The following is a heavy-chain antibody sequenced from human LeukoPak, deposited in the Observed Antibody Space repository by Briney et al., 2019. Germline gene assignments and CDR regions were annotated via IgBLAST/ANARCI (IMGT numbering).Heavy chain of an antibody. CDR1: GGSISSGGYY. D-gene: IGHD3-10*01. J-gene: IGHJ5*02. CDR3: ARDTYCYGSRIFDP. V-gene: IGHV4-31*03. Sequence: PSETLSLTCTVSGGSISSGGYYWSWIRQHPGKGLEWIGYIYYSGSTYYNPSLKSRVTISVDTSKNQFSLKLSSVTAADTAVYYCARDTYCYGSRIFDPWGQGTLVTVSS. CDR2: IYYSGST.